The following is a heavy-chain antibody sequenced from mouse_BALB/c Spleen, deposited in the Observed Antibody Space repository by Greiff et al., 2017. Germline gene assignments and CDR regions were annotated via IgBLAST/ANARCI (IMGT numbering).Heavy chain of an antibody. J-gene: IGHJ2*01. V-gene: IGHV5-6-5*01. D-gene: IGHD1-1*01. CDR2: ISSGGST. CDR1: GFTFSSYA. Sequence: EVNVVESGGGLVKPGGSLKLSCAASGFTFSSYAMSWVRQTPEKRLEWVASISSGGSTYYPDSVKGRFTISRDNARNILYLQMSSLRSEDTAMYYCARGIYYGSSYFDYWGQGTTLTVSS. CDR3: ARGIYYGSSYFDY.